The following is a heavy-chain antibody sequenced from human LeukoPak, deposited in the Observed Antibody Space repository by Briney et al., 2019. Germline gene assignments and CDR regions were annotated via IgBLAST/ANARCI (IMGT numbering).Heavy chain of an antibody. D-gene: IGHD1-14*01. Sequence: WETLSLTCSVSGQSITTYCWSWIRQSAAKGLEWMGRIDEDGSTTYSPSLRSRVSASADPSNNQVSLKLTFVTAADPAVYCCARGDRRTTQCHFDAWGRGTLVTVSS. CDR1: GQSITTYC. J-gene: IGHJ5*02. CDR3: ARGDRRTTQCHFDA. CDR2: IDEDGST. V-gene: IGHV4-4*07.